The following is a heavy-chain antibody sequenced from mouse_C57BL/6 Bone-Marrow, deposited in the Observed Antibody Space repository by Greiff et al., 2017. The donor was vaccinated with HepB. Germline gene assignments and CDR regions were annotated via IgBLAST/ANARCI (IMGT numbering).Heavy chain of an antibody. D-gene: IGHD3-2*02. Sequence: DVKLVESGGDLVKPGGSLKPSCAASGFTFSSYGMSWVRQTPDKRLEWVATISSGGSYTYYPDSVKGRFTISRDNAKNTLYLQMSSLKSEDTAMYYCARKQLRMDYWGQGTSVTVSS. CDR2: ISSGGSYT. CDR3: ARKQLRMDY. V-gene: IGHV5-6*02. J-gene: IGHJ4*01. CDR1: GFTFSSYG.